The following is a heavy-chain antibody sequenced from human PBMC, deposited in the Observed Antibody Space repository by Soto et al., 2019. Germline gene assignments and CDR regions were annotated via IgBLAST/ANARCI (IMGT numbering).Heavy chain of an antibody. CDR2: IYYSGST. D-gene: IGHD6-13*01. CDR3: ASGGGYSSSWYFDL. Sequence: SETLSLTCTVSGGSISSSSYYWGWIRQPPGKGLEWIGSIYYSGSTYYNPSLRSRVTISVDTSKYQFSLQLNSVTSEDTAVYYCASGGGYSSSWYFDLWGRGTLVTVSS. CDR1: GGSISSSSYY. J-gene: IGHJ2*01. V-gene: IGHV4-39*07.